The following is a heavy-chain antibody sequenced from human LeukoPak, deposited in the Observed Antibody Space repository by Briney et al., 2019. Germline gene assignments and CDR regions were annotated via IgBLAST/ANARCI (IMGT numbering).Heavy chain of an antibody. Sequence: SQTLSLTCAISGDSVSSNSGAWNWNRQSPTRVLEWLGRTYYSSKWYNDYAVSVKSRITINPDTSKNQFSLQLNSVTPEDTAVYYCARDTITAAGRFDTWGQGTLVTVSS. D-gene: IGHD6-13*01. J-gene: IGHJ5*02. CDR3: ARDTITAAGRFDT. CDR1: GDSVSSNSGA. V-gene: IGHV6-1*01. CDR2: TYYSSKWYN.